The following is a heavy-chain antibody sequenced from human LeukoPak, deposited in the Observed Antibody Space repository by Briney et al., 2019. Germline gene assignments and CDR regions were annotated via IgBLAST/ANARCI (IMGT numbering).Heavy chain of an antibody. Sequence: SETLSLTCAVYGGSFSGYYWSWIRQPPGKGLEWIGEINHSGSTNYNPSLKGRVTISVDTSKNQFSLKLSSVTAADTAVYYCARGLQKVPAAYENWFDPWGQGTLVTVSS. CDR2: INHSGST. D-gene: IGHD2-2*01. J-gene: IGHJ5*02. V-gene: IGHV4-34*01. CDR1: GGSFSGYY. CDR3: ARGLQKVPAAYENWFDP.